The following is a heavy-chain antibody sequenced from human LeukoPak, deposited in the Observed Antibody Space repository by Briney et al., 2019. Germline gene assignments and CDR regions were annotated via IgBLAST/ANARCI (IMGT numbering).Heavy chain of an antibody. Sequence: GGSLRLSCAASGFTFDDYAMHWVRQAPGKGLEWVSGISWNSGSIGYADSVKGRFTISRDNAKNSLYLQMNSLRAEDTAVYYCARDYYGDYSFDYWGQGTLVTVSS. CDR2: ISWNSGSI. CDR3: ARDYYGDYSFDY. D-gene: IGHD4-17*01. CDR1: GFTFDDYA. J-gene: IGHJ4*02. V-gene: IGHV3-9*01.